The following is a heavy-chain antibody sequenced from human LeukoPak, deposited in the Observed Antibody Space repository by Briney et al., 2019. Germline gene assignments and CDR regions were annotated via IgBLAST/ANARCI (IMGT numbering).Heavy chain of an antibody. CDR2: FQTSGST. V-gene: IGHV4-4*07. Sequence: SETLSLTCTVSGGSISSYYWSWIRQPAGKGLEWIGRFQTSGSTNYKPSLESGVTMSVDTSKTQFSLKLPSVTAADTAVSYCARDGSSRQFDSWGPGTLVTVSS. CDR1: GGSISSYY. CDR3: ARDGSSRQFDS. D-gene: IGHD6-19*01. J-gene: IGHJ5*01.